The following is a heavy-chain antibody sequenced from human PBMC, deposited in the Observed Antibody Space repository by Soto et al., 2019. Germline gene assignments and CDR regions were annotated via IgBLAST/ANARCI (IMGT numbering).Heavy chain of an antibody. CDR1: GCTFISDA. D-gene: IGHD3-22*01. CDR2: VIPMFPKA. V-gene: IGHV1-69*06. CDR3: ARCHSDSSGPGYLDS. Sequence: QVRLVQSEAEVKKAGSSVEVACKASGCTFISDAVTWVRQAPGQGLEWMGGVIPMFPKANYAQKFQGRATITADKSPSTVYMELHSLKSEDTALYYCARCHSDSSGPGYLDSWGQGTLVTFTS. J-gene: IGHJ4*02.